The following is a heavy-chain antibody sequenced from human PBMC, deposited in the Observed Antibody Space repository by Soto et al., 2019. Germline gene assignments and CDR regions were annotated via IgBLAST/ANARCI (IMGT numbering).Heavy chain of an antibody. CDR2: ISGYNGDI. D-gene: IGHD1-26*01. CDR3: ARVRIVGAREIDF. Sequence: QVHLVQSGGEVKKPGASVKVSCKASGYTFNRHGITWVRQAPGQGLEWMGWISGYNGDINYAQKFQGRVTLSSDTLTSTVYLELKSLRFDDTAVYYCARVRIVGAREIDFWGQGTLVTVSS. J-gene: IGHJ4*02. V-gene: IGHV1-18*04. CDR1: GYTFNRHG.